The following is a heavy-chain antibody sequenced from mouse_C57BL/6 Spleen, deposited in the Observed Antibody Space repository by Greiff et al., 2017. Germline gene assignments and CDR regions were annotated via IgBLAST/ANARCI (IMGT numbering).Heavy chain of an antibody. D-gene: IGHD2-3*01. V-gene: IGHV1-22*01. CDR2: INPNNGGT. CDR1: GYTFTDYN. CDR3: ARGKGLLREYFDY. Sequence: VQLQQSGPELVKPGASVKMSCKASGYTFTDYNMHWVKQSHGKSLEWIGYINPNNGGTSYNQKFKGKATLTVNKSSSTAYMELRSLTLEDSAVYYCARGKGLLREYFDYWGQGTTLTVSS. J-gene: IGHJ2*01.